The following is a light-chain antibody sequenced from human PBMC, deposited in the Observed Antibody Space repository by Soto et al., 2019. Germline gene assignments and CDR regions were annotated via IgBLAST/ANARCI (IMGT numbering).Light chain of an antibody. CDR1: QSISSY. Sequence: DIQMTQSPSSLSASVGDRVTITCRASQSISSYLNWYQQKPGKAPKFLIYAASSLQSGVPSRFSCSGSGTDFTLTISSLQPEDFATYYCQQSYNTPLTFGPGTKVGIK. J-gene: IGKJ3*01. CDR3: QQSYNTPLT. CDR2: AAS. V-gene: IGKV1-39*01.